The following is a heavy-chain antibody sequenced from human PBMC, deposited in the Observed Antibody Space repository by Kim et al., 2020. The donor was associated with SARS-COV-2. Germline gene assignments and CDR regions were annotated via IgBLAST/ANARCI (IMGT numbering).Heavy chain of an antibody. CDR1: GFTFSSYG. Sequence: GGSLRLSCAASGFTFSSYGMHWVRQAPGKGLEWVAVISYDGSNKYYADSVKGRFTISRDNSKNTLYLQMNSLRAEDTAVYYCAKDEIAAAGTLPGIPWGQGTLVTVSS. CDR2: ISYDGSNK. D-gene: IGHD6-13*01. CDR3: AKDEIAAAGTLPGIP. V-gene: IGHV3-30*18. J-gene: IGHJ4*02.